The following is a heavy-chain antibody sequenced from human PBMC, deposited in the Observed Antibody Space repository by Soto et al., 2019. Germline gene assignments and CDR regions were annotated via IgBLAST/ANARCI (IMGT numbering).Heavy chain of an antibody. CDR3: ARGGRAAAAPPDY. V-gene: IGHV4-31*03. Sequence: QVQLQESGPGLVKPSQTLSLTCTVSGGSISSGGYYWSWIRQRPGKGLEWIGYIYYSGSTYYNPSLESRVTISVDTSKNQFSLKRSSVTAADTAVYYGARGGRAAAAPPDYWGQGTRVTVSS. J-gene: IGHJ4*02. D-gene: IGHD6-13*01. CDR1: GGSISSGGYY. CDR2: IYYSGST.